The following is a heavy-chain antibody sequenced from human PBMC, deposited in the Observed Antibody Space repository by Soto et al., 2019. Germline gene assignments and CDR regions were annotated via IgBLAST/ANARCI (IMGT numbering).Heavy chain of an antibody. CDR2: IYSGGGT. Sequence: EGSLRLSCAAFGFTFTRNAMTWVRQAPGKGLEWVSVIYSGGGTYVADSVKGRFTISRDNSKNILYLQMNSLRAEDTAVYYCARDWKYCSGTGCYSGVFDLGAKGTMVTV. V-gene: IGHV3-53*01. J-gene: IGHJ3*01. CDR1: GFTFTRNA. D-gene: IGHD2-15*01. CDR3: ARDWKYCSGTGCYSGVFDL.